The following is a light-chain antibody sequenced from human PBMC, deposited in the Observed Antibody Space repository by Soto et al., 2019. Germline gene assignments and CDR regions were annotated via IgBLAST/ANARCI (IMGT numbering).Light chain of an antibody. CDR1: TSNIGSHS. Sequence: QSVLTQPPSASGAPGQTVTISCSGTTSNIGSHSVNWYRQLPGTAPKFVMVSNDERPSGVPDRFSGSKSGTSASLTITGLQSEHEADYYCTAWDTSRTGHLVFGGGTKLTVL. CDR3: TAWDTSRTGHLV. J-gene: IGLJ2*01. CDR2: SND. V-gene: IGLV1-44*01.